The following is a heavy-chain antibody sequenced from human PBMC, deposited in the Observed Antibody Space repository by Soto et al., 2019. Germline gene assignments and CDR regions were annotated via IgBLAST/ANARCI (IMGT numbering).Heavy chain of an antibody. CDR1: GFTFSSYG. CDR3: ARDLSYGSGSD. V-gene: IGHV3-33*01. Sequence: QVQLVESGGGVVQPGTSLRLSCAASGFTFSSYGFHWVRQAPGKGLEWVADIWSDGSKQYYADPVKGRFTISRDDSKNALYLQMNSLTDDDTAVYYCARDLSYGSGSDWCQGTLVTVSS. J-gene: IGHJ4*02. D-gene: IGHD3-10*01. CDR2: IWSDGSKQ.